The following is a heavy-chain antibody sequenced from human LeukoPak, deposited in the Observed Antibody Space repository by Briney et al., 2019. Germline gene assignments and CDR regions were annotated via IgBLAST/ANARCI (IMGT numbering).Heavy chain of an antibody. CDR1: EFTFSSYS. CDR2: ITNSGNSK. V-gene: IGHV3-48*01. J-gene: IGHJ4*02. CDR3: ANHHYYFDY. Sequence: QPGGSLRLSCAASEFTFSSYSMNWVRQAPGKGLEWVSYITNSGNSKSYADSVKGRFTISRVNTKNTLYLQMNSLRAEDTAVYYCANHHYYFDYWGQGTLVTVSS.